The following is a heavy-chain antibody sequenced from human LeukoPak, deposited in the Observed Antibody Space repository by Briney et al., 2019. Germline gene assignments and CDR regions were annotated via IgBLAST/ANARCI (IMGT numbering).Heavy chain of an antibody. V-gene: IGHV3-21*01. Sequence: GGSLRLSCAASGFTFSSYSMNWVRQAPGKGLEWVSSISSCSSYIYYADSVKGRFTISRDNAKNSLYLQMNSLRAEDTAVYYCARDPVAGKVETDWGQGTLVTVSS. J-gene: IGHJ4*02. CDR2: ISSCSSYI. CDR3: ARDPVAGKVETD. CDR1: GFTFSSYS. D-gene: IGHD6-19*01.